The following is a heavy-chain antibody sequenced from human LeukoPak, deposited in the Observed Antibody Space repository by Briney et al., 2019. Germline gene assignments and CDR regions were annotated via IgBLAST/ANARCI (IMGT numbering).Heavy chain of an antibody. J-gene: IGHJ3*02. D-gene: IGHD3-9*01. CDR2: INSDGSST. CDR1: GFIFSNYW. V-gene: IGHV3-74*01. Sequence: PGGSLRLSCAASGFIFSNYWMHWVRQAPGKGLVWVSRINSDGSSTCYADSVKGRFTISRDNAKNTLYLQMNSLRVEDTAVYYCARDYDMVDGFDIWGQGTMVTVSS. CDR3: ARDYDMVDGFDI.